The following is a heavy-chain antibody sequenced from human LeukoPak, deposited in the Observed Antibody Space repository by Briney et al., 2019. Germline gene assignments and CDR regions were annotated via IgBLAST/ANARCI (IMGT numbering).Heavy chain of an antibody. CDR2: IYYSRTT. V-gene: IGHV4-39*01. J-gene: IGHJ4*02. CDR3: VRHDGRSGGTMGALDS. CDR1: GGSISSGSHH. D-gene: IGHD4-23*01. Sequence: SETLSLTCTVSGGSISSGSHHWGWFRQSPGKGLEWIGSIYYSRTTYYNPSLNSRVTISVVTSKNQFSLQLNSVTAADTAVYYCVRHDGRSGGTMGALDSWGXGSLVTVSS.